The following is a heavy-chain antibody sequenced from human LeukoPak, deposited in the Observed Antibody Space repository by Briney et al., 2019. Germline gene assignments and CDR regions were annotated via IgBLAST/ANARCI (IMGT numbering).Heavy chain of an antibody. J-gene: IGHJ4*02. CDR1: GDSFSRNNYY. Sequence: SETLSLTCTISGDSFSRNNYYWGLIRQPPGKGLEWIGTVYHNGNTQYNPSLKSRVTLSGDASKNQFSLRLRSVTAADTAVYYCAKYESGTMLDYWGQGILVTVFS. CDR3: AKYESGTMLDY. CDR2: VYHNGNT. D-gene: IGHD6-13*01. V-gene: IGHV4-39*01.